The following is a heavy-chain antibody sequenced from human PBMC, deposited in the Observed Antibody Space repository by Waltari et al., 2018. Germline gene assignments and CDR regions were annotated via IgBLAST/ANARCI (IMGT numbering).Heavy chain of an antibody. CDR1: GFSLSTSGVG. Sequence: QITLKESGPTLVKPTQTLTLTCTFSGFSLSTSGVGVGWIRQPPGKALEWLALIYWNDDKRYSPALKSSLTSTKDSSKNQVVLTMTNMDPLDTATYYCAREYSSSWYEGVEYFQHWGQGTLVTVSS. CDR2: IYWNDDK. V-gene: IGHV2-5*01. J-gene: IGHJ1*01. CDR3: AREYSSSWYEGVEYFQH. D-gene: IGHD6-13*01.